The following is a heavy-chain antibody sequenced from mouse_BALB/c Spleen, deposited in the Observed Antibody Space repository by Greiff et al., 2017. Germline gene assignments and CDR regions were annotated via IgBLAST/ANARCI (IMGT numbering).Heavy chain of an antibody. Sequence: VKLLESGAELARPGASVKLSCKASGYTFTSYWMQWVKQRPGQGLEWIGAIYPGDGDTRYTQKFKGKATLTADKSSSTAYMQLSSLASEDSAVYYCARSYYGYDGDYWGQGTTLTVSS. CDR1: GYTFTSYW. CDR3: ARSYYGYDGDY. CDR2: IYPGDGDT. D-gene: IGHD2-2*01. V-gene: IGHV1-87*01. J-gene: IGHJ2*01.